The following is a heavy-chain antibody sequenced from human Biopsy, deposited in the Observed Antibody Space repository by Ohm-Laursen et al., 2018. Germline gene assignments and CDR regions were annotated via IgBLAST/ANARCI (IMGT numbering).Heavy chain of an antibody. V-gene: IGHV4-39*01. Sequence: SDTLSLTCTVSGGSVSSNTNYWAWIRQPPGKGLEWIGSIFYSGIIYYNPSLKSRVSIFVDTSKNQFSLNLNSVTAADTAVYYCARHPTGFWFDPWGQGTLVIVSS. CDR3: ARHPTGFWFDP. J-gene: IGHJ5*02. CDR1: GGSVSSNTNY. CDR2: IFYSGII.